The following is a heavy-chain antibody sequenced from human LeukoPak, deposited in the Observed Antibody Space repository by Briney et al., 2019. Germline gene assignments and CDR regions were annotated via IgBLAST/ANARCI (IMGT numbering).Heavy chain of an antibody. V-gene: IGHV4-59*08. J-gene: IGHJ3*02. Sequence: SETLSLTCTVSGGSISSYYWSWIRQPPGKGLEWIGYIYYSGSTNYNPSLKSRVTISVDTSKNQFSLKLSSVTAADTAVYYCARHHIPKGYLRYLVGAFDIWGQGTMVTVSS. CDR2: IYYSGST. CDR3: ARHHIPKGYLRYLVGAFDI. CDR1: GGSISSYY. D-gene: IGHD6-13*01.